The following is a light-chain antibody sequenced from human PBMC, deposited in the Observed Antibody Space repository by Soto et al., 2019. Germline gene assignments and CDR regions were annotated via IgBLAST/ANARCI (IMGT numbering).Light chain of an antibody. CDR3: QQSYSTLIT. CDR1: QSISSY. Sequence: DIQMTHSPSSLSASVGDRVTITCRASQSISSYLNWYQQKPGKAPKLLIYAASSLQSGVPSRFSGSGSGTDFTLTISSVQPEDFATYYCQQSYSTLITFGQGTRLEIK. J-gene: IGKJ5*01. V-gene: IGKV1-39*01. CDR2: AAS.